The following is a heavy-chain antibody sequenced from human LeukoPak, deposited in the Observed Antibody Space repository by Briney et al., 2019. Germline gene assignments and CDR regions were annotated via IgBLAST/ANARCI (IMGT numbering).Heavy chain of an antibody. CDR2: IRSKVNNYAT. J-gene: IGHJ4*02. D-gene: IGHD3-22*01. V-gene: IGHV3-73*01. CDR3: TRRSGDDSRGYYDY. Sequence: GGSLKLSCAASGFTFSGSAMHWVRQASGKGLEWVGRIRSKVNNYATAYAASVKGRFTISRDESKNTAYLQMNSLKIEDTAVYYCTRRSGDDSRGYYDYWGQGTLVTVSS. CDR1: GFTFSGSA.